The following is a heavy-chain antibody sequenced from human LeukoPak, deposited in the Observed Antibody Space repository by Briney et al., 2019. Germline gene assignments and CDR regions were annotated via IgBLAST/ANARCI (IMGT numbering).Heavy chain of an antibody. J-gene: IGHJ4*02. D-gene: IGHD2-21*01. Sequence: GGSLRLSCEASGFTFDEFGMSWVRQASGKGLEWVSAINWKGDKTAYADSVKGRFTISRDNAKNSLYLQMNSLRAEDTAVYYCASRLFRATNFDYWGQGTLVTVSS. V-gene: IGHV3-20*04. CDR3: ASRLFRATNFDY. CDR1: GFTFDEFG. CDR2: INWKGDKT.